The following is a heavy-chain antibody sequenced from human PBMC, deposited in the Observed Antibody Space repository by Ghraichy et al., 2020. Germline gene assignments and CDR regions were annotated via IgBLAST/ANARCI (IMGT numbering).Heavy chain of an antibody. D-gene: IGHD2-15*01. Sequence: ASVKVSCQASGYTFTDYNVHWMRQAPGQGLEWMGRVSPNTGGTYYAQKFQGRVTLTRDTSLTTAYMELSSLRSDDTAVYYCARGHCRGGRCQTGDRTQGTLAWGQGTLVTVSS. V-gene: IGHV1-2*06. CDR3: ARGHCRGGRCQTGDRTQGTLA. CDR2: VSPNTGGT. CDR1: GYTFTDYN. J-gene: IGHJ5*02.